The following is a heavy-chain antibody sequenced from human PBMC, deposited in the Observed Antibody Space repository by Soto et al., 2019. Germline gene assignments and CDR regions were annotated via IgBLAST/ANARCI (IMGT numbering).Heavy chain of an antibody. V-gene: IGHV1-18*01. Sequence: ASVKVSCKASGYTFTSYGISWVRRAPGQGLEWMGIISAYNGSTSYAQKFQGRVTMTRDTSTSTVYMELSSLRSEDTAVYYCARTPNIAAASTNFDYWGQGTLVTVSS. CDR2: ISAYNGST. CDR1: GYTFTSYG. J-gene: IGHJ4*02. D-gene: IGHD6-13*01. CDR3: ARTPNIAAASTNFDY.